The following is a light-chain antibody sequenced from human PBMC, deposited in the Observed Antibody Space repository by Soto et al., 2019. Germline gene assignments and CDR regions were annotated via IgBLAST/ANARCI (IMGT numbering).Light chain of an antibody. J-gene: IGKJ4*01. CDR1: QSLLHSNGYNY. V-gene: IGKV2-28*01. CDR2: LGS. CDR3: MQALQTPT. Sequence: DIVMTQSPLSLPVTPGEPASISCRSSQSLLHSNGYNYLDWYLQKPGQSPQLLIYLGSNRASGVPDRFSGSGSDIDFTLKISRVEAEDVGVYYCMQALQTPTFGGGTKVEIK.